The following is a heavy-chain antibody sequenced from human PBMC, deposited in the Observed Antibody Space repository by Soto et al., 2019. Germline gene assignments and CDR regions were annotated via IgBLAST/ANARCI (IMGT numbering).Heavy chain of an antibody. V-gene: IGHV4-34*02. CDR3: ATRITVFGLLIPPFDP. CDR1: GGSVNGYY. D-gene: IGHD3-3*01. CDR2: INHTGGT. J-gene: IGHJ5*02. Sequence: QVHLQQWGAGLLKPSETLSLTCAVYGGSVNGYYWNWIRQPPGKGLEWIGEINHTGGTQYNPSLKSRVTMSVDTSKNQFSLRLSSVTTADNAIYYCATRITVFGLLIPPFDPWGQGTQVTVSS.